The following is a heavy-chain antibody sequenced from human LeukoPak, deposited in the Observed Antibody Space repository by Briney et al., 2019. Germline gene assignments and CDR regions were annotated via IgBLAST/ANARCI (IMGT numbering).Heavy chain of an antibody. CDR1: GGSISSYY. CDR3: ARRRGYCSSSSCYGFDP. J-gene: IGHJ5*02. D-gene: IGHD2-2*01. Sequence: PSETLSLTCTVSGGSISSYYWSWIRQPPGKGLEWIAYNSTSGSTKYNPSLQSRVTISVDTSKNQFALKLTSVTAADTAVYYCARRRGYCSSSSCYGFDPWGQGTLVTVSS. V-gene: IGHV4-4*08. CDR2: NSTSGST.